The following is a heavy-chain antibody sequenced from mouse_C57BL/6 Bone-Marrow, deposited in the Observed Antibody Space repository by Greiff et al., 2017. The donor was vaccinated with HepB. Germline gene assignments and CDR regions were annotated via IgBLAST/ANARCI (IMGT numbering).Heavy chain of an antibody. CDR2: IRNKANNHAT. V-gene: IGHV6-6*01. J-gene: IGHJ1*03. D-gene: IGHD2-10*02. CDR3: TSSYWYFDV. CDR1: GFTFSDAW. Sequence: EVHLVESGGGLVQPGGSMKLSCAASGFTFSDAWMDWVRQSPEKGLEWVAEIRNKANNHATYYAESVKGRFTISRDDYKSSVYRQMISVRAEDTGIYYCTSSYWYFDVWGTGTTVTVSS.